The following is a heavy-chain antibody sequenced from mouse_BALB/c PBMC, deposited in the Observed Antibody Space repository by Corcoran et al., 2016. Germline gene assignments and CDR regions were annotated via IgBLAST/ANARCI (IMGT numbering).Heavy chain of an antibody. J-gene: IGHJ3*01. CDR2: ILPGSGST. Sequence: QVQLQQSGAELMKPGASVKISCKATGYTFSSYWIEWVKQRPGHGLEWIGEILPGSGSTNYNEKFKGKATFTADTSSNTAYMQLSSLTSEDSAVYYCASPANWDLSWFAYWGQGTLVTVSA. D-gene: IGHD4-1*01. V-gene: IGHV1-9*01. CDR1: GYTFSSYW. CDR3: ASPANWDLSWFAY.